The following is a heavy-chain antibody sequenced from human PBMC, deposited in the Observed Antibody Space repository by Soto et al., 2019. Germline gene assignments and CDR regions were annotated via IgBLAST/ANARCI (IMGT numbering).Heavy chain of an antibody. V-gene: IGHV5-51*01. CDR2: IYPGDSDT. J-gene: IGHJ4*02. CDR3: ARSYYDILTGYYKEGFDY. CDR1: GYSFTSYW. D-gene: IGHD3-9*01. Sequence: PGESLKISCKGSGYSFTSYWIGWVRQMPGKGLEWMGIIYPGDSDTRYSPSFQGQVTISADKSISTAYLQWSSLKASDTAMYYCARSYYDILTGYYKEGFDYWGQGTLVTVSS.